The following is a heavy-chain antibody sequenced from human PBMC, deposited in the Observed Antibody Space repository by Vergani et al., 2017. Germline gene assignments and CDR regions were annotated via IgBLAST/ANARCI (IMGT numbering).Heavy chain of an antibody. Sequence: QVQLVQSGAEVKKPGSSVKVSCKASGGTFSSYAISWVRQAPGQGLEWMGGIIPFFGTANYAQKFQGRVTITADESTSTAYMELSSLRSEDTAVYYCARVVDDYGDYEAEYFQHWGQGTLVTVSS. V-gene: IGHV1-69*01. CDR3: ARVVDDYGDYEAEYFQH. D-gene: IGHD4-17*01. CDR2: IIPFFGTA. CDR1: GGTFSSYA. J-gene: IGHJ1*01.